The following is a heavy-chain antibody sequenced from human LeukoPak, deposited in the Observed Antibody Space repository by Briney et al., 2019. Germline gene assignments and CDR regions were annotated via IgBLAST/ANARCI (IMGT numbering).Heavy chain of an antibody. V-gene: IGHV1-2*02. D-gene: IGHD3-9*01. CDR1: GYTFTGYY. CDR2: INPNSGGT. CDR3: ARVGYDILTGYFGAFY. J-gene: IGHJ4*02. Sequence: GASVKVSCKASGYTFTGYYMHWVRQAPGQGLEWMGWINPNSGGTNYAQKFQGRVTMTRDTSISTAYMELSRLRSDDTAVYYCARVGYDILTGYFGAFYWGQGTLVTVSS.